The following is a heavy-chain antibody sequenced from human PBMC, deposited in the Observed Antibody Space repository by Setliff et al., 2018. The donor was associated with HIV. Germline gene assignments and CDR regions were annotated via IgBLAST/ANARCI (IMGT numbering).Heavy chain of an antibody. Sequence: ASVKVSCKPSGGAFSRNAINWVRQAPGQGLEWLGGIIPLFGMRNVAPKFQDRVTITAVKSTSTSYMELSSLRSDDTAVYYCALGPQLYGAFDSWGQGALVTVSS. CDR1: GGAFSRNA. CDR3: ALGPQLYGAFDS. J-gene: IGHJ4*02. CDR2: IIPLFGMR. V-gene: IGHV1-69*10. D-gene: IGHD2-8*01.